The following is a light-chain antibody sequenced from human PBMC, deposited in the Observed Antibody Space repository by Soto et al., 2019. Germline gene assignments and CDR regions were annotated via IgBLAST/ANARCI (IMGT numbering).Light chain of an antibody. CDR3: CSYAGNSTYV. V-gene: IGLV2-23*01. J-gene: IGLJ1*01. Sequence: QSALTQPASVSWSPGQSITISCTGTSSDVGSYNLVSWYQQHPGKAPKFMIYEGSKRPSGVSNRFSGSKSGNTASLTISGLQAEDEAIYYCCSYAGNSTYVFGTGTKVTVL. CDR2: EGS. CDR1: SSDVGSYNL.